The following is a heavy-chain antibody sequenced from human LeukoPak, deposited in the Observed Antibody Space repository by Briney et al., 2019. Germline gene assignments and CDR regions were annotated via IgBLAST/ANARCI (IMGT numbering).Heavy chain of an antibody. V-gene: IGHV3-7*01. J-gene: IGHJ4*02. CDR3: ARVSGEIPAGDY. D-gene: IGHD6-13*01. CDR1: GFTLSNFW. CDR2: INQDGSEK. Sequence: GGSLRLSCVASGFTLSNFWMSWVRQAPGKGLEWVANINQDGSEKYYVDSMKGRFTISRDNAKNSLYLQMNSLRAEDTAVYYCARVSGEIPAGDYWGQGTLVTVSS.